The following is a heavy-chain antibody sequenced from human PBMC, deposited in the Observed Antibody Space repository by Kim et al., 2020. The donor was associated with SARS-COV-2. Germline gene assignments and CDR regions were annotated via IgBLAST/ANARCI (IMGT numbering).Heavy chain of an antibody. CDR3: ARLGADYYDLYDY. CDR1: GFTFSSYW. D-gene: IGHD3-22*01. Sequence: GGSVRLSCAASGFTFSSYWMSWVRQAPGKGLEWVANIKQDGSEKYYVDSVKGRFTISRDNAKNSLYLQMNSLRAEDTAVYYCARLGADYYDLYDYWGQGTLVTVSS. J-gene: IGHJ4*02. V-gene: IGHV3-7*01. CDR2: IKQDGSEK.